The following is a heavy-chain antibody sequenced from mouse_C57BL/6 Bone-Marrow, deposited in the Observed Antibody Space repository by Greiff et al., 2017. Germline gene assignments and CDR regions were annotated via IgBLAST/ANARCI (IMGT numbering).Heavy chain of an antibody. CDR2: ISSGGSYT. Sequence: EVQLVESGGDLVKPGGSLKLSCAASGFTFSSYGMSWVRQTPDKRLEWVATISSGGSYTYYPDSVKGRFTISRDNAKNTLYLQMSSLKSEDTAMYYCARGGLTTVVNMDYWGQGTSVTVSS. CDR3: ARGGLTTVVNMDY. CDR1: GFTFSSYG. D-gene: IGHD1-1*01. V-gene: IGHV5-6*01. J-gene: IGHJ4*01.